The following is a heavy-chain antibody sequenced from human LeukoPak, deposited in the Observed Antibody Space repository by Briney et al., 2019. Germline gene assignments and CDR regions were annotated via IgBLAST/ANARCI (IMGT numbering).Heavy chain of an antibody. CDR3: ARDLGQWLGPRDYYYYGMDV. V-gene: IGHV3-30*02. D-gene: IGHD6-19*01. J-gene: IGHJ6*02. Sequence: PGGSLRLSCAASGFTFSSYGMHWVRQAPGKGLEWVAFIRYDGSNKYYADSVKGRFTISRDNSKNTLYLQMNSLRAEDTAVYYCARDLGQWLGPRDYYYYGMDVWGQGTTVTVSS. CDR1: GFTFSSYG. CDR2: IRYDGSNK.